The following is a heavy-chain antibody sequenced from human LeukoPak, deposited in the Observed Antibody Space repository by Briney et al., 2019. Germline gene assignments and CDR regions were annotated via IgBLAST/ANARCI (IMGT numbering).Heavy chain of an antibody. CDR1: GGSITYSY. J-gene: IGHJ5*02. CDR3: AKHEDAYTTRGREDWFDP. D-gene: IGHD3-16*01. CDR2: VYHSGRT. V-gene: IGHV4-59*08. Sequence: PSETLSLTCTVSGGSITYSYWTWIRQTPGKGLEWIGYVYHSGRTNYNPSFRSRVSISIDRSRTQFSLKLRSVTAADTAVYYCAKHEDAYTTRGREDWFDPWGQGTLVTVSS.